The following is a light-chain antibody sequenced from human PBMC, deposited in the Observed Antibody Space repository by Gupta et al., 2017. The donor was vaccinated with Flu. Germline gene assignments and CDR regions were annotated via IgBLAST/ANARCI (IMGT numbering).Light chain of an antibody. V-gene: IGKV1-39*01. Sequence: PSSLSAIVGGEVTITCRASQSISSYLNWYQKRPGEAPKILIYGVSHLQSGVPSRFTGSGXGSXFTLTIXRLQPDESATYCCQQTYSLPYTFGXGTKVEI. CDR2: GVS. CDR3: QQTYSLPYT. J-gene: IGKJ2*01. CDR1: QSISSY.